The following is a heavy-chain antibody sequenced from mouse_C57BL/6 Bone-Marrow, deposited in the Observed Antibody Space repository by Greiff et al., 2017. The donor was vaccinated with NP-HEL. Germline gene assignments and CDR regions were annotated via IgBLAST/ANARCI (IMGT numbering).Heavy chain of an antibody. J-gene: IGHJ2*01. V-gene: IGHV1-9*01. CDR2: ILPGRGNT. CDR1: GYTFTGNW. Sequence: QVQLQQSGAELMKPGASVKLSCKATGYTFTGNWIEWVKQRPGHGLEWIGEILPGRGNTYYNERFKDKATFTADTSSHTAYMQLSSRTTEDSAIYYCARDYYGSSYFDYWGQGTTLTVSS. CDR3: ARDYYGSSYFDY. D-gene: IGHD1-1*01.